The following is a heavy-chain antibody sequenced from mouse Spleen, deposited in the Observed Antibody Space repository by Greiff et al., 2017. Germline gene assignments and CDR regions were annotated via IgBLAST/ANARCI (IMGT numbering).Heavy chain of an antibody. CDR2: IYPGSGNT. CDR1: GYSFTSYY. V-gene: IGHV1-66*01. D-gene: IGHD1-1*01. CDR3: AREGSTVVAHLDY. J-gene: IGHJ2*01. Sequence: VQLQESGPELVKPGASVKISCKASGYSFTSYYIHWVKQRPGQGLEWIGWIYPGSGNTKYNEKFKGKATLTADTSSSTAYMQLSSLTSEDSAVYYCAREGSTVVAHLDYWGQGTTLTVSS.